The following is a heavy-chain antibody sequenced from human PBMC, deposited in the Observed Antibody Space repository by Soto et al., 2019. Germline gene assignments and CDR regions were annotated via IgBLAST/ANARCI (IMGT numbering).Heavy chain of an antibody. CDR1: GFTFSSYW. D-gene: IGHD3-3*01. Sequence: SLRLSCAASGFTFSSYWMHWVRQAPGKGLVWVSRINSDGSSTSYADSVKGRFTISRDNAKNTLYLQMNSLRAEDTAVYYCARGPSYYDFWSGHLCGGEFCGMDVWGQGTTVTVSS. V-gene: IGHV3-74*01. CDR3: ARGPSYYDFWSGHLCGGEFCGMDV. J-gene: IGHJ6*02. CDR2: INSDGSST.